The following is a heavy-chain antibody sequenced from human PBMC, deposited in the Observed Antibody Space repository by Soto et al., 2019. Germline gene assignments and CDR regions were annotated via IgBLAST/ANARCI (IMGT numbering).Heavy chain of an antibody. CDR1: GGSISDISYC. V-gene: IGHV4-39*01. CDR3: ARHKSGSDWLDP. CDR2: MFYSGAT. Sequence: SETLSLTCTVSGGSISDISYCWGWIRQPPGKGLQWIGCMFYSGATYYNPSLKNRVTLSVDTSNNEFSLKLVSVTAPDTAVYYCARHKSGSDWLDPWGQGTLVPGSA. D-gene: IGHD2-15*01. J-gene: IGHJ5*02.